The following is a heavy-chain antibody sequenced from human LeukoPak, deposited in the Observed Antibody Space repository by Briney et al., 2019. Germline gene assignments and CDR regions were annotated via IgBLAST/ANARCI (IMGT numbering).Heavy chain of an antibody. Sequence: SQTLSLTCAVSGGSISSGGYSWSWIRQPPGKGLEWIGYIYHSESTYYNPSLKSRVTISVDRSKNQFSLKLSSVTAADTAVYYCARYYYGSGSYYKGFDYWGQGTLVTVSS. CDR2: IYHSEST. J-gene: IGHJ4*02. CDR3: ARYYYGSGSYYKGFDY. V-gene: IGHV4-30-2*01. D-gene: IGHD3-10*01. CDR1: GGSISSGGYS.